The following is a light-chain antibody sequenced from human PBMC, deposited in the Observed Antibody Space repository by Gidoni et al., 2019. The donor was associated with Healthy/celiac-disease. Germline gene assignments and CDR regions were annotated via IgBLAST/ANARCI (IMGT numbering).Light chain of an antibody. CDR3: AAWDDSLNGV. Sequence: QSVLTQPPSASGTPGQTVTISCSGSSSNIGSNTVNWYQQLPATAPKLLIYSNNQRPSGVPDRFSGSKSGTSASLAISGLQSEDEADYYCAAWDDSLNGVFGGGTKLTVL. CDR1: SSNIGSNT. V-gene: IGLV1-44*01. CDR2: SNN. J-gene: IGLJ3*02.